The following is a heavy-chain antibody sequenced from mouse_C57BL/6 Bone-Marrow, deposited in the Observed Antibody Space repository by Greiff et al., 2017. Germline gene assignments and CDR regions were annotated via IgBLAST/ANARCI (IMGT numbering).Heavy chain of an antibody. CDR3: TRGDYYEDFDY. CDR1: GYTFTDYE. V-gene: IGHV1-15*01. D-gene: IGHD1-1*01. CDR2: IDPETGGT. J-gene: IGHJ2*01. Sequence: QVQLQQSGAELVRPGASVTLSCKASGYTFTDYEMHWVKQTPVHGLEWIGAIDPETGGTAYNQKFKGKAILTADKSSSTAYMELRSLTSEDSAVYYCTRGDYYEDFDYCGQGTTLTVSS.